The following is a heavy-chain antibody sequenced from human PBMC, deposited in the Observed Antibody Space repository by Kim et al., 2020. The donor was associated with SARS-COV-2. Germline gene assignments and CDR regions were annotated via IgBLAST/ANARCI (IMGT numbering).Heavy chain of an antibody. Sequence: SETLSLTCAVYGGSFSGYYWSWIRQPPGKGLEWIGEINHSGSTNYNPSLKSRVTISVDTSKNQFSLKLSSVTAADTAVYYCARGRLNFGGSGSFREFDPWGQGTLVTVSS. V-gene: IGHV4-34*01. CDR2: INHSGST. J-gene: IGHJ5*02. CDR1: GGSFSGYY. CDR3: ARGRLNFGGSGSFREFDP. D-gene: IGHD3-10*01.